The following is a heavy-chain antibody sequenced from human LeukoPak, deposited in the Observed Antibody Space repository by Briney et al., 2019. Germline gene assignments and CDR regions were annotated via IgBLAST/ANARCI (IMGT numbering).Heavy chain of an antibody. CDR2: ISSSGSTI. Sequence: PGGSLRLSCAASGFTFSDHYMNWIRQAPGKGLGWVSYISSSGSTIDYADSVKGRFTISRDNAKNSLYLQMNSLRAEDTAVYYCARDFAAAATFDYWGQGTLVTVSS. V-gene: IGHV3-11*01. D-gene: IGHD6-13*01. CDR3: ARDFAAAATFDY. J-gene: IGHJ4*02. CDR1: GFTFSDHY.